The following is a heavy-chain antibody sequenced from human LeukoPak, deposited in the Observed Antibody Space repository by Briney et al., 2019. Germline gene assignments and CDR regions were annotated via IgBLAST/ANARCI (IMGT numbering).Heavy chain of an antibody. CDR2: ISISSNYI. D-gene: IGHD3-22*01. Sequence: GGSLRLSCAASGFTFSSYAMSWVRQAPGKGLEWVSSISISSNYIYYADSVKGRFTISRDNAKNSLYLQMNSLRAEDTAVYYCARWGYDSSGQIDYWGQGTLVTVSS. CDR3: ARWGYDSSGQIDY. V-gene: IGHV3-21*01. CDR1: GFTFSSYA. J-gene: IGHJ4*02.